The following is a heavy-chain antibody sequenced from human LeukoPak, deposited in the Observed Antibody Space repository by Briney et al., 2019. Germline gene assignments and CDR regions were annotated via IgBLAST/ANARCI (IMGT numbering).Heavy chain of an antibody. CDR2: ISADGST. Sequence: PGGSLRLSCAASGFTFSSYAMTWVRQAPGEGLEWVSSISADGSTYYADSVKGRFTISRDNSRDTFFLEMNSLRAEDTALYYSVAGSSASCYGDRFDPWGQGTLVTVSS. J-gene: IGHJ5*02. CDR3: VAGSSASCYGDRFDP. V-gene: IGHV3-23*01. CDR1: GFTFSSYA. D-gene: IGHD2-2*01.